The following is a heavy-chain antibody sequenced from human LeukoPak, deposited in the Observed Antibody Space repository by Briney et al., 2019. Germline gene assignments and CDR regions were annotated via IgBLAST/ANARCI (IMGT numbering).Heavy chain of an antibody. J-gene: IGHJ4*02. CDR3: ATSIAAAGTLDY. CDR1: GFTFTYYT. V-gene: IGHV3-48*04. CDR2: ISSTSDTI. D-gene: IGHD6-13*01. Sequence: GGSLRLSCAASGFTFTYYTMNWVRQAPGKGLEWVSYISSTSDTIYYADSVKGRFTISRDNAKNSLYLQMNSLRAEDTAVYYCATSIAAAGTLDYWGQGILVTVSS.